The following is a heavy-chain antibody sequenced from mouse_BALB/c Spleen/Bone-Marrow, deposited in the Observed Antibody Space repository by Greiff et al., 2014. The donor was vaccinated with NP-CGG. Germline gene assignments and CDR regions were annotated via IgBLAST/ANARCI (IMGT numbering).Heavy chain of an antibody. CDR1: GFNIKDTY. J-gene: IGHJ2*01. Sequence: VQLQQSGAELVKPGASVKLSCTASGFNIKDTYMHWVKQRPEKGLEWVGRIDPANGNSKYDPKFQGKATITADTSYKTAYLQLSGLTSEDTAVYYCAFITTVVEYYFDYWGQGTTLTVSS. V-gene: IGHV14-3*02. CDR3: AFITTVVEYYFDY. D-gene: IGHD1-1*01. CDR2: IDPANGNS.